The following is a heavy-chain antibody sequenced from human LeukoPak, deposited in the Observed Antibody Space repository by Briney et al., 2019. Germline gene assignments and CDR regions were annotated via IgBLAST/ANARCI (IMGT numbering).Heavy chain of an antibody. D-gene: IGHD3-3*01. Sequence: SETLSLTCTVSGGSISSYYWSWIRQPAGKGLEWIGYIYYSGSTYYNPSLKSRVTISVDTSKNQFSLKLSSVTAADTAVYYCARVRTYYDFWSGYSYNWFDPWGQGTLVTVSS. CDR2: IYYSGST. J-gene: IGHJ5*02. CDR1: GGSISSYY. CDR3: ARVRTYYDFWSGYSYNWFDP. V-gene: IGHV4-59*06.